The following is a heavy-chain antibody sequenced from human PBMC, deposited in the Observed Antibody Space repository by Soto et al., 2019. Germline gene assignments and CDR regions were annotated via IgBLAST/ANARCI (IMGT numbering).Heavy chain of an antibody. V-gene: IGHV1-69*13. CDR3: GSHYPQGRYSSGWYPFDY. Sequence: SVKVSCKASGGTFSSYAISWVRQAPGQGLEWMGGIIPIFGTANYAQKFQGRVTITADESTSTAYMELGSLRSEDTAVYYCGSHYPQGRYSSGWYPFDYWGQGTLVTVSS. CDR1: GGTFSSYA. CDR2: IIPIFGTA. J-gene: IGHJ4*02. D-gene: IGHD6-19*01.